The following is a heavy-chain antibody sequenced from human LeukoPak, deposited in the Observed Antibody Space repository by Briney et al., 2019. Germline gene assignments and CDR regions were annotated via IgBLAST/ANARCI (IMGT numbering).Heavy chain of an antibody. Sequence: SETLSLTCTVSGGSISSSSYYWGWIRQPPGKGLEWIGSIYYSGSTYYNPSLKSRVTISVDTSKNQFSLKLSSVTAADTAVYYCARLALSGCSSTSCYDDPYYYYGMDVWGQGTTVTVSS. J-gene: IGHJ6*02. CDR2: IYYSGST. CDR3: ARLALSGCSSTSCYDDPYYYYGMDV. V-gene: IGHV4-39*01. D-gene: IGHD2-2*01. CDR1: GGSISSSSYY.